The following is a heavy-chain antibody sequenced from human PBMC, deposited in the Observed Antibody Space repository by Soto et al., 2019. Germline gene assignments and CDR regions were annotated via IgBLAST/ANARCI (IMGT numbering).Heavy chain of an antibody. CDR3: ARDPRELHGGFDGMDV. V-gene: IGHV4-31*03. Sequence: QVQLQESGPGLVKPSQTLSLTCTVSGGSISSGGYYWSWIRQHPGKGLEWIGYIYYSGSTYYNPSLKSRVTISVDTSKNQFALKLSSVTAADTAVYYCARDPRELHGGFDGMDVWGQGTTVTVSS. CDR2: IYYSGST. D-gene: IGHD1-7*01. CDR1: GGSISSGGYY. J-gene: IGHJ6*02.